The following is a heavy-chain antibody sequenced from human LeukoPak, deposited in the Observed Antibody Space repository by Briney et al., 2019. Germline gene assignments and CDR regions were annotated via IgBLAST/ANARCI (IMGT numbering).Heavy chain of an antibody. V-gene: IGHV3-33*01. CDR2: MWDDGTNE. Sequence: GRSLRLSCAASGFNFGIYGMHWVRQAPGKGLEWVAVMWDDGTNENYVDSVKGRFTISRDNGKNTLYLQMNSLRPEDTAVYFCATAFDYVWGSGQDWGQGTLVTVSS. J-gene: IGHJ4*02. D-gene: IGHD3-16*01. CDR3: ATAFDYVWGSGQD. CDR1: GFNFGIYG.